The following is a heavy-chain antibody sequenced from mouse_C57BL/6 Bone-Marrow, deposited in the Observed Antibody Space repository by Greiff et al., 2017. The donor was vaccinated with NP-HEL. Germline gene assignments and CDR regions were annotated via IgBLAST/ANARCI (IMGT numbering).Heavy chain of an antibody. CDR2: ISDGGSYT. V-gene: IGHV5-4*01. Sequence: EVKLVESGGGLVKPGGSLKLSCAASGFTFSSYAMSWVRQTPEKRLEWVATISDGGSYTYYPDNVKGRFPISRDNAKNNLYLQMSHLKSEDTAMYYCARDLITTVVDWYFDVWGTGTTVTVSS. CDR3: ARDLITTVVDWYFDV. CDR1: GFTFSSYA. D-gene: IGHD1-1*01. J-gene: IGHJ1*03.